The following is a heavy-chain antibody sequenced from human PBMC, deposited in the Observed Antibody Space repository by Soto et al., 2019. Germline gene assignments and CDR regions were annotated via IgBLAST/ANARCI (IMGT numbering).Heavy chain of an antibody. CDR2: INPNSAGT. D-gene: IGHD5-18*01. V-gene: IGHV1-2*04. J-gene: IGHJ5*02. Sequence: ASVKVSCKASGYAFTDYYIHWVRQAPGRGLEWVGWINPNSAGTNYAQKFRDWVTLTRDTSISTAYMELKRLRPDDTAVYYCARGYAGDTILVTYWFDPWGQGTLVTAPQ. CDR3: ARGYAGDTILVTYWFDP. CDR1: GYAFTDYY.